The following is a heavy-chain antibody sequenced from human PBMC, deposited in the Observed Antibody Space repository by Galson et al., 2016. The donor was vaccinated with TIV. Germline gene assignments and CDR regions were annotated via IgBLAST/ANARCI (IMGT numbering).Heavy chain of an antibody. CDR2: IGTTGDT. CDR3: ARSSFDCSGYKCYGGQFDH. V-gene: IGHV3-13*01. D-gene: IGHD3-22*01. Sequence: SLRLSCATSGFSFSTYDMHWVRQAAGKGLEWVSAIGTTGDTYYTDSVKGRFTISSDNATKSLYLRMNSLRAGDTAVYFCARSSFDCSGYKCYGGQFDHWGQGTLVTFSS. J-gene: IGHJ4*02. CDR1: GFSFSTYD.